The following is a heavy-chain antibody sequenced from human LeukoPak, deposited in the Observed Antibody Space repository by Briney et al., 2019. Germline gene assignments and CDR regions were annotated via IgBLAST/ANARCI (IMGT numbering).Heavy chain of an antibody. CDR3: AKDIAAAGDY. V-gene: IGHV3-23*01. CDR1: GFILSSYA. J-gene: IGHJ4*02. D-gene: IGHD6-13*01. CDR2: ISGSGSSR. Sequence: GGSLRLSCAASGFILSSYALTWVRQAPGKGLEWVSVISGSGSSRYSADSVKGRFTISRDNSKNTVFLQMNSLRVEDTAIYYCAKDIAAAGDYWGQGTLVTVSS.